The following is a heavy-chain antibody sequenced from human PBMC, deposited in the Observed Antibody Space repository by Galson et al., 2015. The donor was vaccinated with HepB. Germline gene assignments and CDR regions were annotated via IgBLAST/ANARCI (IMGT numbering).Heavy chain of an antibody. J-gene: IGHJ1*01. CDR3: ARAEVGATYFLH. Sequence: SLRLSCAASGFNFTEYYMSWIRQTPGKGLEWVSYINRNSKYRDYADSVRGRFTISRDNAKKSLYLQMSSLRAEDSGIYYCARAEVGATYFLHWGQGTLVTVSS. CDR2: INRNSKYR. D-gene: IGHD1-26*01. CDR1: GFNFTEYY. V-gene: IGHV3-11*06.